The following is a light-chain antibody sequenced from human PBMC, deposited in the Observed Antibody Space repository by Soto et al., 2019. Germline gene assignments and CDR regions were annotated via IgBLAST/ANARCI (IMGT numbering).Light chain of an antibody. CDR3: LLYYGGAQLGV. J-gene: IGLJ3*02. V-gene: IGLV7-43*01. Sequence: VVTQEPSLTVSPGGTVTLTCASSTGAVTSGYYPNWFQQKPGQAPRALIYSTSNTHSWTPARFSGSLLGGKAALTLSGVQPEDEAEYYCLLYYGGAQLGVFGGGTKLTVL. CDR2: STS. CDR1: TGAVTSGYY.